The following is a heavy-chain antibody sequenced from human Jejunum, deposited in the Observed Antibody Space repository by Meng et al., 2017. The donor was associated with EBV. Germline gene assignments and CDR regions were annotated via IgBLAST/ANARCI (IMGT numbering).Heavy chain of an antibody. J-gene: IGHJ4*02. V-gene: IGHV3-74*01. D-gene: IGHD3-16*01. CDR2: INEDGTHT. CDR3: SRDLRGPFDY. CDR1: GYTFSNYW. Sequence: VQLVESGGGLVQPGGSLRLSCAASGYTFSNYWMHWVRQTPGKGLVWVSRINEDGTHTDYADSVKGRFTISRDNAKNTLTLQMNSLRVEDTAVYYCSRDLRGPFDYWGQGTLVTVSS.